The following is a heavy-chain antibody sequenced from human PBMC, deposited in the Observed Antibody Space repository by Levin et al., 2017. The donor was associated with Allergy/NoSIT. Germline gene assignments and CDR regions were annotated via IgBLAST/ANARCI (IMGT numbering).Heavy chain of an antibody. CDR1: GFTFGDYA. V-gene: IGHV3-49*03. Sequence: PGGSLRLSCTASGFTFGDYAMSWFRQAPGKGLEWVAFLRSIRHGGTAEYAPSVKGRFIISRDDSKSIAFLQMNSLKIEDTAVYYCTRDIAARHWFDPWGQGTLVTVSS. D-gene: IGHD6-6*01. CDR2: LRSIRHGGTA. CDR3: TRDIAARHWFDP. J-gene: IGHJ5*02.